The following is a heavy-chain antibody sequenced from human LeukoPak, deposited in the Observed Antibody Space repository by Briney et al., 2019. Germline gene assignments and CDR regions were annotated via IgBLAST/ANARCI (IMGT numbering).Heavy chain of an antibody. V-gene: IGHV3-49*03. Sequence: GGSLRLSCAASGFTFSSYAMSWFRQAPGKGLEWVGFIRSKAYGGTTEYAASVKGRFTISRDDSKSIAYLQMNSLKTEDTAVYYCTRVEPWQYYFDYWGQGTLVTVSS. D-gene: IGHD5-24*01. CDR2: IRSKAYGGTT. CDR1: GFTFSSYA. J-gene: IGHJ4*02. CDR3: TRVEPWQYYFDY.